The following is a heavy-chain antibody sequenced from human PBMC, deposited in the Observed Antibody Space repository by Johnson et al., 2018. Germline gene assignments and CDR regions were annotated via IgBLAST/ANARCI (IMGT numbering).Heavy chain of an antibody. CDR1: GFTFSSHG. J-gene: IGHJ6*02. V-gene: IGHV3-33*01. CDR2: IWYDGSNK. CDR3: ARARREMATSTWYYYYGRDG. Sequence: VQLVESGGGVVQPGRSLRLSCAASGFTFSSHGMHWVRQAPGKGLEWVAVIWYDGSNKYYAVSVKGRFTISRDNSKNTLYLQMNSRRAEDTAVYYCARARREMATSTWYYYYGRDGWGQGTTVTVSS. D-gene: IGHD5-24*01.